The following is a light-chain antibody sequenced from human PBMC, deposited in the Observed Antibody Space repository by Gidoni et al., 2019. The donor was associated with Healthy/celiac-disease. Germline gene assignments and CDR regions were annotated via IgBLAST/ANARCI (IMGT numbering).Light chain of an antibody. CDR3: QQYNNWPRT. V-gene: IGKV3-15*01. CDR2: GAS. Sequence: EIVITQSPATLSVSPGERATLSCRASQSVSSNLAWYQQKPGQAPRLHIYGASTRATGIPARFSGSGSGTEFTLTISSLQSEDFAVCYCQQYNNWPRTFGQGTKVEIK. CDR1: QSVSSN. J-gene: IGKJ1*01.